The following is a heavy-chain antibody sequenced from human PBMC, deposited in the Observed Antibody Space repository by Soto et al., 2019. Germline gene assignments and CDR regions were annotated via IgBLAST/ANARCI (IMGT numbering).Heavy chain of an antibody. CDR1: GGSFSGFD. CDR2: INDSGTT. Sequence: SETLSLTCALYGGSFSGFDWSWIRQPPGKGLEWIGEINDSGTTNYNPSLKSRVTISADTSKTHFSLRLTSVTAADTAVYYCATETSQNVYSHYGMDVWGQGTTVTVSS. J-gene: IGHJ6*02. CDR3: ATETSQNVYSHYGMDV. V-gene: IGHV4-34*01.